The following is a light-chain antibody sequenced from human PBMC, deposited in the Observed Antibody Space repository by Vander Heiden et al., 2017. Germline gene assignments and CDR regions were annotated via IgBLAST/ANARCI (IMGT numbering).Light chain of an antibody. Sequence: DIQMTQSPSSLSASVGDRATITCQASPDIRNFLNWYQHKPGTAPKLLIYDTSTLETGVPSRFSGSGSGTGFTLTISSLQPEDTATYYCQQYHNLPSFGQGTKVEIK. V-gene: IGKV1-33*01. CDR1: PDIRNF. CDR2: DTS. J-gene: IGKJ1*01. CDR3: QQYHNLPS.